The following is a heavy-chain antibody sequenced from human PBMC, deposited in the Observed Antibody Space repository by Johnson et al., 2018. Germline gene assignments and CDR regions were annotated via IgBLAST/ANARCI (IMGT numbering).Heavy chain of an antibody. CDR2: SSGSGGST. CDR1: GFTFSSYA. Sequence: EVQLLESGGGLVQPGGSLRLSCAASGFTFSSYAMAWVRQAPGKGLEWVSVSSGSGGSTYYDDSVKGRFTSSRDNSKNTLYLQMNRLRAEDTAVYYCAKDVGDTMIVVVIEYCQHWGQGTLVTVSS. V-gene: IGHV3-23*01. CDR3: AKDVGDTMIVVVIEYCQH. D-gene: IGHD3-22*01. J-gene: IGHJ1*01.